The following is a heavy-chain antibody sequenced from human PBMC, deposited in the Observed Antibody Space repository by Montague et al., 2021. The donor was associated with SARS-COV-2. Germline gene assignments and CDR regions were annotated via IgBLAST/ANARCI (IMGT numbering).Heavy chain of an antibody. CDR2: IDWDDDK. V-gene: IGHV2-70*11. Sequence: PALVKPTQSLTLTCTLSGFSLSTSGMCVSWIRQPPGKALEWLARIDWDDDKYYSTSLKTRLTISKDTSKNQVVLTMTNMDPVDTATYYCARTYYDTLTGRGYGMDVWGQGTTVTGAS. CDR1: GFSLSTSGMC. D-gene: IGHD3-9*01. J-gene: IGHJ6*02. CDR3: ARTYYDTLTGRGYGMDV.